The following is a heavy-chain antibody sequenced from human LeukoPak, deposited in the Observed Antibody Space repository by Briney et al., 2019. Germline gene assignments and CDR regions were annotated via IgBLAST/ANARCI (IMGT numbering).Heavy chain of an antibody. CDR1: GDSISSGSYY. Sequence: SETLSLTCTVSGDSISSGSYYWSWIRQPAGKGLEWIGRISSSGSTNYNPSLKSRVTISVDTSKNHFSLKLTSVTAADTAVYYCARAFLLWFGVTSNWFDPWGQGTLVTVSS. CDR2: ISSSGST. J-gene: IGHJ5*02. V-gene: IGHV4-61*02. D-gene: IGHD3-10*01. CDR3: ARAFLLWFGVTSNWFDP.